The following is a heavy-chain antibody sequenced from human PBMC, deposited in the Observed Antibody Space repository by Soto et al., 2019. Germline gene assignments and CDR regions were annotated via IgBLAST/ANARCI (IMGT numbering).Heavy chain of an antibody. CDR3: ARDGEYGRGWYSFDP. Sequence: PSETLSLTCTVSGDSISSYFWSWIRQPAGKGLEWIGRMYITGTTSHNPSFKRRVTMSIDTSKNQFSLKMTSVTAADTAVYYCARDGEYGRGWYSFDPWGQGTRVTVSS. D-gene: IGHD6-19*01. J-gene: IGHJ5*02. V-gene: IGHV4-4*07. CDR2: MYITGTT. CDR1: GDSISSYF.